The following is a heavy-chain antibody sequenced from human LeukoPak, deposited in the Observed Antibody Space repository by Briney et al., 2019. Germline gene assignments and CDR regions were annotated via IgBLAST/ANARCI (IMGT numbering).Heavy chain of an antibody. D-gene: IGHD6-25*01. CDR3: ATPAERYEAAAGLDF. CDR1: GGTFSSYA. J-gene: IGHJ4*02. Sequence: ASVKVSCKASGGTFSSYAISWVRQAPGQGLEWMGGIIPIFGTANYAQKFQGRVTITADESTSTAYMELSSLRSEDTAVYYCATPAERYEAAAGLDFWGQGTLVTVSS. CDR2: IIPIFGTA. V-gene: IGHV1-69*13.